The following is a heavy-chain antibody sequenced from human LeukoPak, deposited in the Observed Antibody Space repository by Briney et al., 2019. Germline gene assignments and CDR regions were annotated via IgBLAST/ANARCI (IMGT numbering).Heavy chain of an antibody. V-gene: IGHV1-69*05. J-gene: IGHJ4*02. D-gene: IGHD3-22*01. CDR1: GGTFSSYA. CDR3: ARGNYSGYYYYSGEDY. CDR2: IIPIFGTA. Sequence: ASVKVSCKASGGTFSSYAISRVRQAPGQGLEWMGGIIPIFGTANYAQKFQGRVTITTDESTSTAYMELSSLRSEDTAVYYCARGNYSGYYYYSGEDYWGQGTLVTVSS.